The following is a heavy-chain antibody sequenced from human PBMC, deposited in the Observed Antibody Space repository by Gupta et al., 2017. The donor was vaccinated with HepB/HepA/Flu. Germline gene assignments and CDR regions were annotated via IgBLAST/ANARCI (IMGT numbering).Heavy chain of an antibody. J-gene: IGHJ6*03. CDR2: IKSRGTT. Sequence: HLQLQASAPTLVKPSQTLSLTCTVAGGSISSSHYYWGWIRQPHGTGLEWIGSIKSRGTTYYNPSLKGRVSVSIDTSRKQLSLKLTSETAAGTARYYGGRQLGGPGPLDVWGKGTT. V-gene: IGHV4-39*01. D-gene: IGHD1-14*01. CDR3: GRQLGGPGPLDV. CDR1: GGSISSSHYY.